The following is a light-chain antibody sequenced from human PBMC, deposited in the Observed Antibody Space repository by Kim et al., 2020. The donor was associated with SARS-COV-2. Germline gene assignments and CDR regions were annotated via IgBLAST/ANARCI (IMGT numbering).Light chain of an antibody. CDR2: WAS. J-gene: IGKJ2*01. CDR1: QRVIYSTGNKEY. CDR3: QQYDSPPYT. Sequence: DIVMTQSPDSLTVSLGERAIINCKSSQRVIYSTGNKEYVAWYQHKPGHPPKMLIYWASTRQSGVPDRFRGSGSGTNFTLTITSLQAEDVAVYYCQQYDSPPYTFGQGTKLEI. V-gene: IGKV4-1*01.